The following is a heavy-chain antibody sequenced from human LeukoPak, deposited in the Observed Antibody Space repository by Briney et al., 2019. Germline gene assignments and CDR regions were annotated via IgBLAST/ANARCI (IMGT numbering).Heavy chain of an antibody. CDR2: IYHSGST. V-gene: IGHV4-4*02. CDR1: GGSISSSNW. J-gene: IGHJ5*02. CDR3: AKDIVVVVAATGGGGWFDP. Sequence: SETLSLTCAVSGGSISSSNWWSWVRQPPGKGLEWIGEIYHSGSTNYNPSLKSRVTMSVDTSKNQFSLKLSSVTAADTAVYYCAKDIVVVVAATGGGGWFDPWGQGTLVTVSS. D-gene: IGHD2-15*01.